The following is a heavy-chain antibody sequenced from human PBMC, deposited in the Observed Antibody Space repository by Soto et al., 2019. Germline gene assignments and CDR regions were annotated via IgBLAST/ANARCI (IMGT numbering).Heavy chain of an antibody. CDR2: ISSNGGST. D-gene: IGHD3-10*01. V-gene: IGHV3-64*01. Sequence: EVQLVESGGGLVQPGGSLRLSCAASGFTFSSYAMHWVRQAPGKGLEYVSAISSNGGSTYYANSVKGRFTISRDNSXXTXXLKLGSLRAEDMAGYYCARDVVSRGGWFGEFRCDPWGQGTLVTVSS. J-gene: IGHJ5*02. CDR1: GFTFSSYA. CDR3: ARDVVSRGGWFGEFRCDP.